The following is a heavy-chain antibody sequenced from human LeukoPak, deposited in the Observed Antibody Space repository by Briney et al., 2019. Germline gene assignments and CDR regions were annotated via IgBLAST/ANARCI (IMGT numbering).Heavy chain of an antibody. Sequence: SETLSLTCTVSGGSISSYYWSWVRQPPGKGLEWIGYIYYSGSTNYNPSLKSRVTISVDTSKNQFSLKLSSVTAADTAVYYCASAGYYYYGMDVWGQGTTVTVSS. CDR1: GGSISSYY. CDR2: IYYSGST. J-gene: IGHJ6*02. V-gene: IGHV4-59*08. CDR3: ASAGYYYYGMDV.